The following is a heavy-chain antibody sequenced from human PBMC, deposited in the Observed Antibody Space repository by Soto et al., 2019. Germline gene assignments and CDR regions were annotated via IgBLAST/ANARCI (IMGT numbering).Heavy chain of an antibody. J-gene: IGHJ3*02. V-gene: IGHV1-18*01. D-gene: IGHD2-2*01. CDR1: GYTFTSYG. Sequence: ASVKVSCKASGYTFTSYGISWVRQAPGQGLEWMGWISAYNGNTNYAQKLQGRVTMTTDTSTSTAYMELRSLRSDDTAVYYCARDHIVVVPAARAHDAFDIWGQGTMVTVSS. CDR3: ARDHIVVVPAARAHDAFDI. CDR2: ISAYNGNT.